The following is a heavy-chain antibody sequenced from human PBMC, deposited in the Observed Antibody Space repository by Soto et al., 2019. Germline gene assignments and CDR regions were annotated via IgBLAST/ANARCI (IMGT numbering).Heavy chain of an antibody. D-gene: IGHD3-16*02. CDR2: IKEDVSAK. V-gene: IGHV3-7*03. CDR1: GFILRNYW. CDR3: ARYRSLDP. J-gene: IGHJ5*02. Sequence: EVQLVESGGGLVQPGGSLRLSCEDSGFILRNYWMSWVRQAPGMGLQWVASIKEDVSAKYYVDPVKGRVTITRENAKNSLDLQMNSLRAEDTAVYDCARYRSLDPWGQGILVNVSS.